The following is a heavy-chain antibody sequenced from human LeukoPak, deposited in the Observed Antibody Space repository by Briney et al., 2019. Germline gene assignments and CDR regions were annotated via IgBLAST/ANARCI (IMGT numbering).Heavy chain of an antibody. CDR3: ANLLTGTAHWFDP. CDR2: IIPILGIA. V-gene: IGHV1-69*04. Sequence: GASVKVSCKASGGTFSSYAISWVRQAPGQGLEWMGRIIPILGIANYAQKFQGRVTITADKSTSTAYMELSSLRSEDTAVYYCANLLTGTAHWFDPCGQGTLVTVSS. CDR1: GGTFSSYA. D-gene: IGHD1-7*01. J-gene: IGHJ5*02.